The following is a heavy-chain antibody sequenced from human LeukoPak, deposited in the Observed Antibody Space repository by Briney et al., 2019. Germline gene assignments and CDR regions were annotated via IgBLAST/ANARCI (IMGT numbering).Heavy chain of an antibody. CDR1: GFTLINYW. Sequence: GGSLRLSCAASGFTLINYWMHWVRQAPGKGLVWVSRTNSDGSTTNYADSVKGRFTISRDNAKNTLFLQMNSLRAEDTAVYYCTTEPITMVRGVIPYYYYGMDVWGQGTTVTVSS. CDR3: TTEPITMVRGVIPYYYYGMDV. J-gene: IGHJ6*02. V-gene: IGHV3-74*01. D-gene: IGHD3-10*01. CDR2: TNSDGSTT.